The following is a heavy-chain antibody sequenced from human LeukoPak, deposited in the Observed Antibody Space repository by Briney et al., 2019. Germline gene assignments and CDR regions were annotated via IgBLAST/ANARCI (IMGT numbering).Heavy chain of an antibody. V-gene: IGHV1-2*02. CDR3: ARDGARYDILTGYGFDY. CDR2: INPNSGGT. D-gene: IGHD3-9*01. J-gene: IGHJ4*02. Sequence: ASVKVSCKASGYTFTGYYMHWVRQAPGLGLEWMGWINPNSGGTNYAQKFQGRVTMTRDTSISTAYMELSRLRSDDTAVYYCARDGARYDILTGYGFDYWGQGTLVTVSS. CDR1: GYTFTGYY.